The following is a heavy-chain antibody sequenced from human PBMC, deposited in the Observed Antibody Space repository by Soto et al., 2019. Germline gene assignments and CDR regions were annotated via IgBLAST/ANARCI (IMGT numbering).Heavy chain of an antibody. J-gene: IGHJ6*02. D-gene: IGHD3-22*01. CDR1: GFTFSSYA. CDR2: ISGSGGST. Sequence: EVQLLESGGGLVQPGGSLRLSCAASGFTFSSYAMSWVRQAPGKGLEWVSAISGSGGSTYYADSVKGRFTISRDNSKNTLYLQMNSRRAEDTAVYYCARDLYYDSSGYSLNGIDVWGQGTTVTVSS. V-gene: IGHV3-23*01. CDR3: ARDLYYDSSGYSLNGIDV.